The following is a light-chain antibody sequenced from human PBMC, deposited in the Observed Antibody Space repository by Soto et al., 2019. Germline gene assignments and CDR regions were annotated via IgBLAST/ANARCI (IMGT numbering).Light chain of an antibody. V-gene: IGKV3-20*01. CDR3: QHYDTSPPLT. Sequence: EIVLTQSPGPLSLSPGDRATLSCRASQSVRTNFLAWYQQKPGQAPRLLIYGASSRAIDIPDRFSGSGSGTDFTLTISRLEAEDFAVYYCQHYDTSPPLTFGGGTKVEIK. J-gene: IGKJ4*01. CDR2: GAS. CDR1: QSVRTNF.